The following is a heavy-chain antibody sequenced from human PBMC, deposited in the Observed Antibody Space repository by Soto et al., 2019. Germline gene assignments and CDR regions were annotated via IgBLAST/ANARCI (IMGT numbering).Heavy chain of an antibody. J-gene: IGHJ5*02. CDR2: IYPGDSDT. CDR1: GYSFTSYW. D-gene: IGHD3-9*01. CDR3: ARHVTSLRYFDWLNWFDP. Sequence: GESLKISCKGSGYSFTSYWIGWVRQMPGKGLEWMGIIYPGDSDTRYSPSFQGQVTISADKSISTAYLQWSSLKASDTAMYYCARHVTSLRYFDWLNWFDPWGQGTLVTVS. V-gene: IGHV5-51*01.